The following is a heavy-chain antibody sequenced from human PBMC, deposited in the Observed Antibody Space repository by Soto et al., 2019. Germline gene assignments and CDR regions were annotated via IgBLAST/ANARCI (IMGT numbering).Heavy chain of an antibody. CDR2: IYWDDTK. Sequence: QITLKESGPTLVKPTQTLTLTCTFSGFSLTTDRVGVGWIRQPPGEALEWLAVIYWDDTKTYRPSLESRLTITKDTSKNQVALTLTNMDSVDTVTYYCAHAYGGRSLYWGQGTLVTASS. V-gene: IGHV2-5*02. D-gene: IGHD1-26*01. CDR1: GFSLTTDRVG. CDR3: AHAYGGRSLY. J-gene: IGHJ4*02.